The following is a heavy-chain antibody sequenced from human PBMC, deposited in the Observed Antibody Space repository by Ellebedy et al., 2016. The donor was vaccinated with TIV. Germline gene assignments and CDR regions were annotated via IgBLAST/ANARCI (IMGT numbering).Heavy chain of an antibody. V-gene: IGHV4-38-2*02. CDR1: GFSIRGGYY. CDR2: MFHSGST. J-gene: IGHJ4*02. D-gene: IGHD3-16*01. CDR3: ARMRSYGFSTPAY. Sequence: SETLSLXXSVSGFSIRGGYYWGWIRQTPGKGLEWIGSMFHSGSTYYNPSLKSRVTISVDTSKNQMSLKVTSVTAADTAIYYCARMRSYGFSTPAYWGQGTLVSVSS.